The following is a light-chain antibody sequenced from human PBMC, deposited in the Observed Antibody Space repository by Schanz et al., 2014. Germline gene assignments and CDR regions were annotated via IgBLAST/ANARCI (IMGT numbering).Light chain of an antibody. J-gene: IGKJ4*01. V-gene: IGKV3-11*01. Sequence: EIVLTQSPATLSLSPGERATLSCRAGQRVGRSLAWLQHKPGQAPRLVIYDAFNRATAFPARFSGSGSGTDFTLTISSLEPEDFAVYYCQQGSTWPITFGGGTKVEIK. CDR1: QRVGRS. CDR3: QQGSTWPIT. CDR2: DAF.